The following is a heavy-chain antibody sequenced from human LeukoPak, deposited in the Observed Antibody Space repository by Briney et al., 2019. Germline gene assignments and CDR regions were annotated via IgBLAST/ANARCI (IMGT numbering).Heavy chain of an antibody. D-gene: IGHD6-13*01. CDR3: GTKRWAAAGPIGF. J-gene: IGHJ4*02. V-gene: IGHV1-24*01. CDR1: GHTLSDLS. CDR2: FDPENGKT. Sequence: ASVKVSRKVSGHTLSDLSMHWVRQAPGKGLEWMGGFDPENGKTVYAKKFQGRVTLTEDTSRDTGYMEVSSLRSEDTAVYYCGTKRWAAAGPIGFWGQGTLVTVSS.